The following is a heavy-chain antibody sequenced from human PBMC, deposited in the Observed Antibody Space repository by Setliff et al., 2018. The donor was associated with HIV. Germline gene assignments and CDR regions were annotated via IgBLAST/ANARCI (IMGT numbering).Heavy chain of an antibody. V-gene: IGHV1-46*01. CDR1: GYTFTRYF. J-gene: IGHJ4*02. CDR2: INPSGGST. D-gene: IGHD1-26*01. Sequence: ASVKVSCKASGYTFTRYFMHCVRQAPGQGLEWLGMINPSGGSTWYAQKFQGRVTMTGDTSTNTLYMELSSLRSEDTAVYYCARGWEGGMDYWGQGTLVTVPS. CDR3: ARGWEGGMDY.